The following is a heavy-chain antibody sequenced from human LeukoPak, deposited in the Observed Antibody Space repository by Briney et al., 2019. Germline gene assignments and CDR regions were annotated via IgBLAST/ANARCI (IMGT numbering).Heavy chain of an antibody. D-gene: IGHD3-9*01. Sequence: GGSLRLSCAASGFTFSNYAMRWVRQAPGKGLEWVSTITSTGDSTYYADSVKGRFTISRDNSKNTLYLQMNSLRAEDTAVYYCAEVLRYFMDDWGQGTTVTVSS. J-gene: IGHJ6*02. CDR1: GFTFSNYA. CDR3: AEVLRYFMDD. V-gene: IGHV3-23*01. CDR2: ITSTGDST.